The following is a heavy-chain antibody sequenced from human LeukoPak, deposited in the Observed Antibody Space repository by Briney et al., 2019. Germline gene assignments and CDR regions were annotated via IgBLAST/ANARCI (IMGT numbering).Heavy chain of an antibody. Sequence: GGSLRLSCAASGFSISSHSMNWVPQAPGKGLEWVSSISSNSKSTYYADSVKGRFTISRDNAKNSLFLQMNSLRAEDTAVYYCAKSLAASVDWFDPWGQGTLVTVSS. CDR3: AKSLAASVDWFDP. J-gene: IGHJ5*02. CDR1: GFSISSHS. V-gene: IGHV3-21*01. CDR2: ISSNSKST. D-gene: IGHD6-6*01.